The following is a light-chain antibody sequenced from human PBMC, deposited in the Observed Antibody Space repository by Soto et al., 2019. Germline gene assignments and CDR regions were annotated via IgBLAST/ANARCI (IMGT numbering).Light chain of an antibody. CDR3: QQNSNLQAT. J-gene: IGKJ1*01. V-gene: IGKV3-11*01. Sequence: EIVLTQSPATLSLSPGDRATLSCRASQSVGTYINWFQQKPGQPPRLIIYDASTRVTGIPDRISGSGSGTDFSLTISSLEPGDSAVYYCQQNSNLQATFGQGPRWIS. CDR1: QSVGTY. CDR2: DAS.